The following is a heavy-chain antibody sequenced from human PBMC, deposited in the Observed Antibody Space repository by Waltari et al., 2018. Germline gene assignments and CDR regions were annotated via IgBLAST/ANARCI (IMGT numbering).Heavy chain of an antibody. D-gene: IGHD4-17*01. Sequence: QVQLQESGPGLVKPSGTLSLTCAVSGCSISSSNWWSWVRQPPGKGLEWIGEIYHSGGTTTNPAIKSQATISVDQSKNRFSLKLSSVTAADTAVYYCARRALRGYYYMDVWGKGTTVTVSS. CDR1: GCSISSSNW. CDR3: ARRALRGYYYMDV. V-gene: IGHV4-4*02. J-gene: IGHJ6*03. CDR2: IYHSGGT.